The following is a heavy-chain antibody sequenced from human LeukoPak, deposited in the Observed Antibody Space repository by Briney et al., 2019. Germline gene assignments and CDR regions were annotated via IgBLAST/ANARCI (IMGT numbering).Heavy chain of an antibody. CDR1: GFTFSSYS. V-gene: IGHV3-21*01. J-gene: IGHJ3*02. D-gene: IGHD6-19*01. CDR2: ICSSSSYI. Sequence: GGSLRLSCAASGFTFSSYSMNWVRQAPGKGLEWVSSICSSSSYIYYADSVKGRFTISRDNAKNSLYLQMNSLRAEDTAVYYCARDLRYSSGWYFDAFDIWGQGTMVTVSS. CDR3: ARDLRYSSGWYFDAFDI.